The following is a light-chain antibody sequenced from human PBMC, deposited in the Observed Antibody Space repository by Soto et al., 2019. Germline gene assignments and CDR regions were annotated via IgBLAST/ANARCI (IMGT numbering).Light chain of an antibody. V-gene: IGKV4-1*01. Sequence: DIVMTQSPESLAVSLGERATINCKSSQSVLYSSNNKHYLAWYQQKPGQPPNLLIYWASTRESGVPDRFSGSGSGTDFTLTISSLQAEDVAVYYCQQYYSTPPTFGQGTKVEIK. CDR2: WAS. CDR3: QQYYSTPPT. CDR1: QSVLYSSNNKHY. J-gene: IGKJ1*01.